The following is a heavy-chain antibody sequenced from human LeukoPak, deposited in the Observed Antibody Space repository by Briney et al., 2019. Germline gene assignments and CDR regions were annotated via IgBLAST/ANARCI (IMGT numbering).Heavy chain of an antibody. CDR1: GFTFSTYG. CDR2: ISYDGSNK. V-gene: IGHV3-30*18. J-gene: IGHJ4*02. D-gene: IGHD6-19*01. CDR3: AKGIAVAGTYSNDS. Sequence: PGGSLRLSCAASGFTFSTYGMHWVRQAPGKGLEWVAVISYDGSNKYYADSVKGRFTISRDNSKNTLYLQMNSLRAEDTAVYYCAKGIAVAGTYSNDSWGQGTLVTVSS.